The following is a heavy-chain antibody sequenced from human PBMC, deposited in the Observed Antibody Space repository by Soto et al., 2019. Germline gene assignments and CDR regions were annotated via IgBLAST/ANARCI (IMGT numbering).Heavy chain of an antibody. V-gene: IGHV3-33*01. CDR1: GFTFSSYG. Sequence: QVQLVESGGGVVQPGRSLRLSCAASGFTFSSYGIHWVRQAPGKGLEWVAVIWYDGSNKYYADSVKGRFTISRDNSKNTLYLQMNSLRAEDTAVYYCARERGVVVAATRYFDYWGQGTLVTVSS. J-gene: IGHJ4*02. D-gene: IGHD2-15*01. CDR3: ARERGVVVAATRYFDY. CDR2: IWYDGSNK.